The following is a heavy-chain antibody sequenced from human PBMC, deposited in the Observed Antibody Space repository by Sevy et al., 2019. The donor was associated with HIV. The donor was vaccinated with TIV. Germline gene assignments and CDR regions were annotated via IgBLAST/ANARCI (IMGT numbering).Heavy chain of an antibody. V-gene: IGHV4-4*07. Sequence: SQTLSLTCTVSGGSISSYYWSWIRQPAGKGLEWIGRIYTSGRTNYNPSLKSRVTMSVDTSKNQFSLKLSSVTAADTAVYYCARDHYDFWSGYYINWFDPWGQRTLVTVSS. CDR2: IYTSGRT. CDR3: ARDHYDFWSGYYINWFDP. J-gene: IGHJ5*02. D-gene: IGHD3-3*01. CDR1: GGSISSYY.